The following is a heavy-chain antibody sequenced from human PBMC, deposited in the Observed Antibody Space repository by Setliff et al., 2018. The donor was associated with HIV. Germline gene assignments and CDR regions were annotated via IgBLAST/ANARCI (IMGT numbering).Heavy chain of an antibody. CDR1: GYTFTNYY. CDR3: ARVRGVDIVATSAFDI. D-gene: IGHD5-12*01. J-gene: IGHJ3*02. V-gene: IGHV1-46*01. Sequence: ASVKVSCKASGYTFTNYYMRWVRQAPGQGLEWMGVINPTGHSTTYAQKFQGRVTITRDTSASTAYMELSSLRSEDTAVYYCARVRGVDIVATSAFDIWGQGTMVTVSS. CDR2: INPTGHST.